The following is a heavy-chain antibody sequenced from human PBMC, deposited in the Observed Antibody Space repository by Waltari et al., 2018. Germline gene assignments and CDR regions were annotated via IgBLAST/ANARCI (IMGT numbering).Heavy chain of an antibody. Sequence: QLQESGPGLVKPSAPLHLTCSVSGFSLTRSYWAWIRQPPGKGVEWIGRVFHPGSPSYNPSLKRRVTISVDASKNQFTRRLTAVTAADTAVYYCAGEKARYGFDVWGQGTTVTVSS. J-gene: IGHJ6*02. CDR2: VFHPGSP. V-gene: IGHV4-38-2*02. CDR3: AGEKARYGFDV. CDR1: GFSLTRSY.